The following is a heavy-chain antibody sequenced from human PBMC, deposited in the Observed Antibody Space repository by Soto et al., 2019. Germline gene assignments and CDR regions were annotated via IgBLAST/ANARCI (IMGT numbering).Heavy chain of an antibody. CDR3: ARALATITYYYYYMDV. D-gene: IGHD5-12*01. J-gene: IGHJ6*03. CDR2: INHSGST. V-gene: IGHV4-34*01. Sequence: GSLRLSCAASGFTFSSYWTSWVRQAPGKGLEWIGEINHSGSTNYNPSLKSRVTISVDTSKNQFSLKLSSVTAADTAVYYCARALATITYYYYYMDVWGKGTTVTVSS. CDR1: GFTFSSYW.